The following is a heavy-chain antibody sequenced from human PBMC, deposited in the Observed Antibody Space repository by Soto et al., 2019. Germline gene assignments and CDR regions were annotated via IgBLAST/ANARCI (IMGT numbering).Heavy chain of an antibody. CDR2: INHSGST. CDR3: AREELRGYSYGT. D-gene: IGHD5-18*01. J-gene: IGHJ4*02. V-gene: IGHV4-34*01. Sequence: SETLSLTCAVYGGSFSGYYWSWIRQPPGKGLEWIGEINHSGSTNYNPSLKSRVTISVDTSKNQFSLKLSSVTAADTAVYDCAREELRGYSYGTRAQRTPVTVSS. CDR1: GGSFSGYY.